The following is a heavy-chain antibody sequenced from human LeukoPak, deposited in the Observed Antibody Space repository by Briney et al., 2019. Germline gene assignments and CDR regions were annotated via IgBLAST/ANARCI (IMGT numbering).Heavy chain of an antibody. D-gene: IGHD6-13*01. Sequence: GGSLRLSCAASGFTFSSYGMHWVRQAPGKGLECVAVISYDGSNKYYADSVKGRFTISRDNSKNTLYLQMNSLRAEDTAVYYCAKDYRAAASPSPSWFDPWGQGTLVTVSS. CDR1: GFTFSSYG. CDR3: AKDYRAAASPSPSWFDP. V-gene: IGHV3-30*18. J-gene: IGHJ5*02. CDR2: ISYDGSNK.